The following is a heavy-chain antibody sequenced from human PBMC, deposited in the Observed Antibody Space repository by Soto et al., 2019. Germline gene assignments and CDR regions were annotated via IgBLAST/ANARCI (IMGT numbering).Heavy chain of an antibody. CDR3: ARLITPRVLDS. CDR1: GFTFSNYW. J-gene: IGHJ4*02. D-gene: IGHD1-20*01. CDR2: MKQDGSEK. V-gene: IGHV3-7*05. Sequence: EVQLVESGGGLVQPGGSLRLSCAASGFTFSNYWMSWVRQAPGKGLEWVANMKQDGSEKDYVGSVKGRFTISRDNAKNSLYLPMNSLTAGDASVYCCARLITPRVLDSWGQGTLVTVSS.